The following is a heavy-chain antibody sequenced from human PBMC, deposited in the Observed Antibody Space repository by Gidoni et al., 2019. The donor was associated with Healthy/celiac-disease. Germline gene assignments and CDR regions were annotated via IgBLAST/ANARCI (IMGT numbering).Heavy chain of an antibody. CDR1: GYTCTGDY. Sequence: QVQLVQSGAEVKKPGASVKVPCKAPGYTCTGDYIHWLRQAPGQGLEWMGWINPSSGGTNYATKFQGWVTMNSDTSISTAYMEMSRLRSDDTAVYYCARETGLYDSVWGSYRRRPYAFDIWGQGTMVTVSS. J-gene: IGHJ3*02. V-gene: IGHV1-2*04. CDR2: INPSSGGT. CDR3: ARETGLYDSVWGSYRRRPYAFDI. D-gene: IGHD3-16*02.